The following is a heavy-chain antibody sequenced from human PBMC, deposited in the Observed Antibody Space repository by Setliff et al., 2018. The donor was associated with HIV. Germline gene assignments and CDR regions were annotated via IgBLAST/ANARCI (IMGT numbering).Heavy chain of an antibody. CDR2: ISSSSCYI. Sequence: PGGSLRLSCAASGFTFSSYTMNWVRQAPGKGLEWVSSISSSSCYIYYADSVKGRFTISRDNAKNSLFLQMNSLRAEDTAVYYCASIELAAMVPVDYWGQGTLVTVS. CDR3: ASIELAAMVPVDY. J-gene: IGHJ4*02. D-gene: IGHD5-18*01. CDR1: GFTFSSYT. V-gene: IGHV3-21*01.